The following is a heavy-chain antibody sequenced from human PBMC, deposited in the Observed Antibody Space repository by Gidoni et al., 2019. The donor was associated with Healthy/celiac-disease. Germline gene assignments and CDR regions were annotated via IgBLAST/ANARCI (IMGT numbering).Heavy chain of an antibody. J-gene: IGHJ4*02. V-gene: IGHV4-30-2*01. D-gene: IGHD2-15*01. CDR3: ARVMVDFYYFDY. Sequence: QLQLQESGSGLVKPSQTLSLTCAVSGGSISSGGYSWSWIRQPPGKGLEWIGYIYHSGSTYYNPSLKSRVTISVDRSKNQFSLKLSSVTAADTAVYYCARVMVDFYYFDYWGQGTLVTVSS. CDR2: IYHSGST. CDR1: GGSISSGGYS.